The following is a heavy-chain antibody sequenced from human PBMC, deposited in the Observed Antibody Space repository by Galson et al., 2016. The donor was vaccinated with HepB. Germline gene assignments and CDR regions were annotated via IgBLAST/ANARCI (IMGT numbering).Heavy chain of an antibody. Sequence: SLRLSCAVSGFPSGFTFTNYAMTWVRQAPGKGLEWVSTITGSAANSYYSDSVKGRFTISRDNSKNMVYLQMNSLRVEDTALYFCAKDAHIRAAGSLGMDVWGQGTTVTVSS. CDR2: ITGSAANS. CDR3: AKDAHIRAAGSLGMDV. CDR1: GFTFTNYA. J-gene: IGHJ6*02. D-gene: IGHD6-13*01. V-gene: IGHV3-23*01.